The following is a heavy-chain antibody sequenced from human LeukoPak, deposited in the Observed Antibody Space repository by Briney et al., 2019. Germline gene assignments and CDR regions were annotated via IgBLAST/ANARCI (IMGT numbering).Heavy chain of an antibody. CDR1: GFTFSSYS. CDR3: ARDGDGYNDY. CDR2: ISSSSSYI. D-gene: IGHD5-24*01. Sequence: GGSLRLSCAASGFTFSSYSMNWVRQAPGEGLEWVSSISSSSSYIYYADSVKGRFTISRDNAKNSLYLQMNSLRAEDTAVYYCARDGDGYNDYWGQGTLVTVSS. J-gene: IGHJ4*02. V-gene: IGHV3-21*01.